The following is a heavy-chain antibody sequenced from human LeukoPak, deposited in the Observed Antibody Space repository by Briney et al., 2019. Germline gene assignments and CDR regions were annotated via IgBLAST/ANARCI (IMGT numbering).Heavy chain of an antibody. V-gene: IGHV4-38-2*02. CDR2: IYHSGST. J-gene: IGHJ3*02. Sequence: PSETLSLTCTVSGYSISSGYYWGWIRQPPGKGLEWIGSIYHSGSTYYNPSLKSRVTISVDTSKNQFSLKLSSVTAADTAVYYCARELGVVIIGAFDIWGQGTMVTVSS. CDR1: GYSISSGYY. D-gene: IGHD3-3*01. CDR3: ARELGVVIIGAFDI.